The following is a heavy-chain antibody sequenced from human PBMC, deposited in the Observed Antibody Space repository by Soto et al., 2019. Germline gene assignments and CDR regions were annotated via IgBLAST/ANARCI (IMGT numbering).Heavy chain of an antibody. CDR2: IYYSGST. V-gene: IGHV4-39*01. Sequence: QLQLQESGPGLVKPSETLSLTCTVSGGSISSSSYYWGWIRQPPGKGLEWIGSIYYSGSTYYNPSRKRRVTISVDTSKNQFSLKLSSVTAADTAVYYCARQYCGGDCPPGYWGQGTLVTVSS. CDR3: ARQYCGGDCPPGY. D-gene: IGHD2-21*02. CDR1: GGSISSSSYY. J-gene: IGHJ4*02.